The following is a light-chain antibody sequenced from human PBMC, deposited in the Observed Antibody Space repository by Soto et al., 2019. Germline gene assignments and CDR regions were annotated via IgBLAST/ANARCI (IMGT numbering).Light chain of an antibody. CDR1: QSVSSNY. J-gene: IGKJ4*01. V-gene: IGKV3-20*01. CDR2: GAF. CDR3: QQSDSSPLLT. Sequence: EIVLTQSPGTLSLSPGERATLSCRASQSVSSNYLAWYQQKPGQAPRLLIYGAFNKATGIPNRFSASGSGTNFTLTISRLEPEDFAVYYCQQSDSSPLLTFGGGSRVEIK.